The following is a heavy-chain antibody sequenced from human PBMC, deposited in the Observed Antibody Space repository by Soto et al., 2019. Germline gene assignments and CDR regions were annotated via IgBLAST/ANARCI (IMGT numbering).Heavy chain of an antibody. CDR2: ISGSGGST. V-gene: IGHV3-23*01. CDR1: GCTFSSYA. D-gene: IGHD2-8*01. Sequence: GSLRRFCAASGCTFSSYAMSWVRQAPGKGLEWVSAISGSGGSTYYADSVKGRFTISRDNSKNTLYLQMNSLRAEDTAVYYCATDRPIVLMVYAKKYYGMDVWGQGTTVTVYS. CDR3: ATDRPIVLMVYAKKYYGMDV. J-gene: IGHJ6*02.